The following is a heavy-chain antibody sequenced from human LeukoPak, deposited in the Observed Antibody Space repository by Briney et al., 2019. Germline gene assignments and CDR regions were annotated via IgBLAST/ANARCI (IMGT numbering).Heavy chain of an antibody. J-gene: IGHJ4*02. CDR1: GFTLSIYW. D-gene: IGHD1-26*01. V-gene: IGHV3-7*01. Sequence: GGSLRLSCAASGFTLSIYWMSWVRQAPGKGLQWVANIKQDGSEKYYVDSVKGRFTISRDNAKNSLYLQMNSLRAEDTAVYYCARYGGSYYFDNWGQGTLVTVSS. CDR2: IKQDGSEK. CDR3: ARYGGSYYFDN.